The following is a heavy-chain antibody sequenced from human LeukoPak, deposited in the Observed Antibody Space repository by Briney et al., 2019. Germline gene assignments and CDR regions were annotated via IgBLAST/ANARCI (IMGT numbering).Heavy chain of an antibody. CDR1: GYTFTSYD. Sequence: ASVKVSCKASGYTFTSYDINWVRQATGQGLEWMGWMNPNSGNTGYAQKFQGRVTMTRNTSISTAYMELSSLRSEDTAVYYCAAIGYSSSWYVYYYYGMDVWGQGTTVTVSS. D-gene: IGHD6-13*01. CDR3: AAIGYSSSWYVYYYYGMDV. V-gene: IGHV1-8*01. CDR2: MNPNSGNT. J-gene: IGHJ6*02.